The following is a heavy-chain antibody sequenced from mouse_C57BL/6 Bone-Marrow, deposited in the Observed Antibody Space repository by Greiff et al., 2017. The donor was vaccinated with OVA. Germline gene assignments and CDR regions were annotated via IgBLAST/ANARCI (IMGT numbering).Heavy chain of an antibody. CDR3: ARQTGTGYFDV. CDR1: GFTFSDSG. CDR2: ISNLAYSI. J-gene: IGHJ1*03. V-gene: IGHV5-15*01. Sequence: EVKLQESGGGLVQPGGSLKLSCAASGFTFSDSGMAWVRQAPRKGPEWVAFISNLAYSIYYADTVTGRFTISRENAKNTLYLEMSSLMSEDTAMYYCARQTGTGYFDVWGTGTTVTVSS. D-gene: IGHD4-1*01.